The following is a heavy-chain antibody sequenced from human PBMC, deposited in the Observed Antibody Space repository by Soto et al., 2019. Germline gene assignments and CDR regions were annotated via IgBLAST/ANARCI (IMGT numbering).Heavy chain of an antibody. CDR1: GGTFSRYS. CDR3: VREDRDRETGLVPAAIDGMDV. CDR2: IIPIFGIA. V-gene: IGHV1-69*08. D-gene: IGHD2-2*01. Sequence: QVQLVRSGAEVKKPGSSVKVSCKASGGTFSRYSITWVRQAPGHGLEWIGRIIPIFGIASYAQKFQGRVTITADESTSTAYMELSSLRSDDTAVYYCVREDRDRETGLVPAAIDGMDVWGQGTTVTVSS. J-gene: IGHJ6*02.